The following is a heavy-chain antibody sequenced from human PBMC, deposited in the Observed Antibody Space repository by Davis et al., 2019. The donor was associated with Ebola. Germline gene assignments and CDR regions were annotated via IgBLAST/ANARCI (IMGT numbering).Heavy chain of an antibody. CDR3: ARGSGLAASVTYYYYHMDV. V-gene: IGHV1-8*02. J-gene: IGHJ6*02. D-gene: IGHD6-25*01. CDR2: MSPNSGTT. Sequence: ASVKVSCKASGYTSSSHDINWVRQAAGQGLEWMGWMSPNSGTTGYAPRFQGRVSMTWDTSINTAYVEVSSLTSDDTAVYYCARGSGLAASVTYYYYHMDVWGQGTTVTVSS. CDR1: GYTSSSHD.